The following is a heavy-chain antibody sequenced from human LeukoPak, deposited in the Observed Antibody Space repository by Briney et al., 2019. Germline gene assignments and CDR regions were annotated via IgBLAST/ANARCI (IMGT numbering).Heavy chain of an antibody. V-gene: IGHV1-46*01. CDR2: IDPSGGST. CDR3: AREALCSGCRVYGMDV. D-gene: IGHD2-15*01. Sequence: ASVKVSCKASGYTFTNYYIHWVRQAPGQGLAWMGMIDPSGGSTSYAQNFQGRVTMTRDTSTSTVYMELNSLRSEDTAVYYCAREALCSGCRVYGMDVWGQGTTVTVSS. CDR1: GYTFTNYY. J-gene: IGHJ6*02.